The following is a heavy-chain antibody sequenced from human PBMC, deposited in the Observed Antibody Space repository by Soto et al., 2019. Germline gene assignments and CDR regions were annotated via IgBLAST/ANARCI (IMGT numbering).Heavy chain of an antibody. Sequence: GASVKVSCKVSGYTFTSYAMHWVRQAPGQRLEWMGWINAGNGNTKYSQKFQGRVSITRDTSASTAYMELSSLRSEVTAVYYCARAYYDILTDNNYYGMDVWGQGTTVTVSS. J-gene: IGHJ6*02. CDR3: ARAYYDILTDNNYYGMDV. CDR2: INAGNGNT. CDR1: GYTFTSYA. D-gene: IGHD3-9*01. V-gene: IGHV1-3*01.